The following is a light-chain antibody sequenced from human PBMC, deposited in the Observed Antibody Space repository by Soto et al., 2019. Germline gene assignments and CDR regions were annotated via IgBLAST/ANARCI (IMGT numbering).Light chain of an antibody. Sequence: QSASVSGSPGQSITISCTGTSSDVGGYNYVSWYQQHPGKAPKLMIYDVSNRPSGVSNRFSGSKSGNTASLTISGLQAEDEADYYCSSYTSSIVVFGGGTKLTVL. CDR2: DVS. CDR1: SSDVGGYNY. V-gene: IGLV2-14*01. CDR3: SSYTSSIVV. J-gene: IGLJ2*01.